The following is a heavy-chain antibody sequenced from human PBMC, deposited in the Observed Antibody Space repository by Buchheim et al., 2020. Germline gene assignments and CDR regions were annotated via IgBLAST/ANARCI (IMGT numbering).Heavy chain of an antibody. J-gene: IGHJ3*02. CDR3: AKALRFLEWPDAFDI. V-gene: IGHV3-30*18. D-gene: IGHD3-3*01. CDR2: ISYDGSNK. Sequence: QVQLVESGGGVVQPGRSLRLSCAASGFTFSSYGMHWVRQAPGKGLEWVAVISYDGSNKYYADSVKGRFTISRDNSENTLYLQMNSLRAEDTAVYYYAKALRFLEWPDAFDIWGQGT. CDR1: GFTFSSYG.